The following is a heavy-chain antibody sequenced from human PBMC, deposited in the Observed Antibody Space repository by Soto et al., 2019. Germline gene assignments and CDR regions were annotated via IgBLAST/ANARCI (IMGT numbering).Heavy chain of an antibody. V-gene: IGHV3-15*01. J-gene: IGHJ5*02. CDR1: GFTFSNAW. CDR3: TTLIRSYCSSTSCYTGNWFDP. Sequence: PGGSLRLSCAASGFTFSNAWMSWFRQAPGKGLEWVGRIKSKTDGGTTDYAAPVKGRFTISRDDSKNTLYLQMNSLKTEDTAVYYCTTLIRSYCSSTSCYTGNWFDPWGQGTLVTVSS. D-gene: IGHD2-2*02. CDR2: IKSKTDGGTT.